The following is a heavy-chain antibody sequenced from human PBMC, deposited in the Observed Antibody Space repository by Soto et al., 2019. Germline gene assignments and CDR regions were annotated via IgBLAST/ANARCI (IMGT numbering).Heavy chain of an antibody. CDR3: AKKIVVVPAAPDDDSSGYYEYFDY. CDR1: GFTFSSYA. D-gene: IGHD2-2*01. Sequence: EVQLLESGGGLVQPGGSLRLSCAASGFTFSSYAMSWVRQAPGKGLEWVSAISGSGGSTYYADSVKGRFTISRDNSKNTVYLQMNSLRAEEKAVYYCAKKIVVVPAAPDDDSSGYYEYFDYWGQGTLVTVSS. V-gene: IGHV3-23*01. CDR2: ISGSGGST. J-gene: IGHJ4*02.